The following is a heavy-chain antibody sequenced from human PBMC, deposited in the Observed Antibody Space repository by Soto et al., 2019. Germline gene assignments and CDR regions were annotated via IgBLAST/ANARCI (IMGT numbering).Heavy chain of an antibody. D-gene: IGHD3-22*01. CDR2: ISYDGSNK. J-gene: IGHJ4*02. Sequence: QVQLVESGGGVVQPGRSLRLSCAASGFTFSTYAMNWVRQAPGKGLEWVALISYDGSNKYYADSVKGRFTISIDNSKNTLYLQMNRLRCEDTAVYYCARDGNTYYYDRQDYWGQGSLVTVSS. V-gene: IGHV3-30-3*01. CDR1: GFTFSTYA. CDR3: ARDGNTYYYDRQDY.